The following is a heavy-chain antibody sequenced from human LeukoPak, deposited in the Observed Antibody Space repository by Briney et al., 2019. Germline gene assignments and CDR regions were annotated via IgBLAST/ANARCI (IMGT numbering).Heavy chain of an antibody. D-gene: IGHD3-22*01. V-gene: IGHV3-23*01. Sequence: PGGSLRLSCAASGFTFSGYAMSWVRQAPGKGLEWVSAISGSGGSTYYADSVKGRFTISRDNSKNTLYLQMNSLRAEDTAVYYCASPRPTYYYDSSGYFWWGQGTLVTVSS. J-gene: IGHJ4*02. CDR3: ASPRPTYYYDSSGYFW. CDR2: ISGSGGST. CDR1: GFTFSGYA.